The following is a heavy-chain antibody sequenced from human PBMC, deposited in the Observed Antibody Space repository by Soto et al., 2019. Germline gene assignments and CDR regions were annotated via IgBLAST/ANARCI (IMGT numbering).Heavy chain of an antibody. CDR3: ARDRQVAIRGVIW. CDR1: GFTFSSYA. J-gene: IGHJ4*02. V-gene: IGHV3-30-3*01. CDR2: ISYDGSNK. Sequence: QVQLVESGGGVVQPGRSLRLSCAASGFTFSSYAMHWVRQAPGKGLEWVAVISYDGSNKYYADSVKGRFTISRDNSKNTLYLQMNSLRAEDTAVYYCARDRQVAIRGVIWWGQGTLVTVSS. D-gene: IGHD3-10*01.